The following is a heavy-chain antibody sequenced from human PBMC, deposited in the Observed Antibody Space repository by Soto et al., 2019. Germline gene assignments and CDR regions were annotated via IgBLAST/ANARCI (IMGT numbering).Heavy chain of an antibody. CDR3: ARGPGYSSGWPIRNWFDP. Sequence: PSETLSLTCAVYGGSFSGYYWSWIRQPPGKGLEWIGEINHSGSTNYNPSLKSRVTISVDTSKNQFSLKLSSVTAADTAVYYCARGPGYSSGWPIRNWFDPWGQGILVTVSS. V-gene: IGHV4-34*01. D-gene: IGHD6-19*01. CDR1: GGSFSGYY. CDR2: INHSGST. J-gene: IGHJ5*02.